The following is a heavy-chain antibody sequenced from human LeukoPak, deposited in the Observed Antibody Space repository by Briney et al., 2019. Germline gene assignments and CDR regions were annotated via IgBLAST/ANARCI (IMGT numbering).Heavy chain of an antibody. D-gene: IGHD1-20*01. CDR1: GFTFNNAW. CDR2: IKSKTDGGAT. V-gene: IGHV3-15*01. CDR3: TTDGGMSNWNDNTY. J-gene: IGHJ4*02. Sequence: PGGSLRLSCAASGFTFNNAWMSWVRQAPGKGLEWVGRIKSKTDGGATDYAAPVKGRFTISRDDSKNTLLLQMNSLKTEDAAVYYCTTDGGMSNWNDNTYWGQGTLVTVSS.